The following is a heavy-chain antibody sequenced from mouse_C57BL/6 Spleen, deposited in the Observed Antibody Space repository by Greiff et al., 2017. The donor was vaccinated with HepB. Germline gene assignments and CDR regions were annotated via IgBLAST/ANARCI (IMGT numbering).Heavy chain of an antibody. CDR3: ARRAYYGSSYDYFDY. CDR1: GYAFSSYW. D-gene: IGHD1-1*01. Sequence: VQLQQSGAELVKPGASVKISCKASGYAFSSYWMNWVKQRPGKGLEWIGQIYPGDGDTNYNGKFKGKATLTADKSSSTAYMQLSSLTSEDSAVYFCARRAYYGSSYDYFDYWGQGTTLTVSS. V-gene: IGHV1-80*01. CDR2: IYPGDGDT. J-gene: IGHJ2*01.